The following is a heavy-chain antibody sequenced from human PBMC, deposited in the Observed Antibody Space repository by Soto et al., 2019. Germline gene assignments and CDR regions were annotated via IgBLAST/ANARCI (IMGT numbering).Heavy chain of an antibody. CDR3: ARSKRDYDFWTAPYYYYYGMDF. Sequence: SETLSLTCTVSGGSVSSGSYYWSWIRQPPGKGLEWIGYIYYSGSTNYNPSLKSRVTISVDTSKNQFSLKLSSVTAADTAVYYCARSKRDYDFWTAPYYYYYGMDFWGQGTTVTVSS. V-gene: IGHV4-61*01. J-gene: IGHJ6*02. CDR1: GGSVSSGSYY. D-gene: IGHD3-3*01. CDR2: IYYSGST.